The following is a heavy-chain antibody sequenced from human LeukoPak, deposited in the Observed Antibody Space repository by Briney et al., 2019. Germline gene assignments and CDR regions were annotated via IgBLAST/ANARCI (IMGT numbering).Heavy chain of an antibody. J-gene: IGHJ4*02. CDR3: ARDSGTQFDY. D-gene: IGHD1-7*01. V-gene: IGHV4-34*01. Sequence: SETLSLTCAVYGGSFSGYYWSWIRQPPGKGLEWIGEINHSGSTNYNPSLKSRVTISVDTSKNQFSLKLSSVTAADTAVYYCARDSGTQFDYWGQGTLVTVSS. CDR2: INHSGST. CDR1: GGSFSGYY.